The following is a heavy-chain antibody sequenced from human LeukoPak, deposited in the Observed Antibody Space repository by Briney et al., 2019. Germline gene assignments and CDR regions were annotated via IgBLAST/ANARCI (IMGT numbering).Heavy chain of an antibody. V-gene: IGHV3-23*01. D-gene: IGHD6-6*01. Sequence: GGSLRLSCTVSGFTFTNYVMGWVRQAPGKGLEWISAITGGGGVTYHADSVKGRLTISRDNSKNTLYLHMNSLRVEDTAVYYCAKGSSSSRPYYFDYWGQGALVTVSS. CDR2: ITGGGGVT. CDR3: AKGSSSSRPYYFDY. J-gene: IGHJ4*02. CDR1: GFTFTNYV.